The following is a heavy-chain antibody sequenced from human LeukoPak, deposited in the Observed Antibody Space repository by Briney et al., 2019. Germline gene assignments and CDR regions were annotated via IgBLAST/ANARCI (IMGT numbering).Heavy chain of an antibody. CDR3: ARFFRAAAGYYFDY. CDR1: GGSIRDYY. V-gene: IGHV4-59*12. Sequence: PSETLSLTCTVSGGSIRDYYWNWIRQPPGKGLEWIGCIYYTGRTNYNPSLKSRVALSVDTSKNQFSLKLSSVTAADTAVYYCARFFRAAAGYYFDYWGQGTLVTVSS. J-gene: IGHJ4*02. D-gene: IGHD6-13*01. CDR2: IYYTGRT.